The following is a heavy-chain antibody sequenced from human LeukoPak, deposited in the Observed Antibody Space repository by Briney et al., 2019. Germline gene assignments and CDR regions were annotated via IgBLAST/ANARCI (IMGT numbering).Heavy chain of an antibody. CDR2: TYYRSKWYN. CDR1: GDSFSSNSAA. J-gene: IGHJ6*02. V-gene: IGHV6-1*01. Sequence: PSQTLSLTCAISGDSFSSNSAAWNWIRQSPSRGLEWLGRTYYRSKWYNDYAVSVKSRITINPDTSKNQFSLQLNSVTPEDTAVYYCARDVTPYSSGWYPYDYYYGMDVWGQGTTVTVSS. D-gene: IGHD6-19*01. CDR3: ARDVTPYSSGWYPYDYYYGMDV.